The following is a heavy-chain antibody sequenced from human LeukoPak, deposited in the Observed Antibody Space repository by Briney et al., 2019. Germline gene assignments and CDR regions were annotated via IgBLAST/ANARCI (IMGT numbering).Heavy chain of an antibody. D-gene: IGHD3-10*01. CDR2: IKSKTDGGTT. V-gene: IGHV3-15*01. Sequence: GGSLRLSCAASGFTFSNAWMSWVRQAPGKGLEWVGRIKSKTDGGTTDYAAPVKGRFTISRDDSKNTLYLQMNSLKTEDTAVYYCTTSPPRYGSGSYYPVSWGQGTLVTVSS. J-gene: IGHJ4*02. CDR1: GFTFSNAW. CDR3: TTSPPRYGSGSYYPVS.